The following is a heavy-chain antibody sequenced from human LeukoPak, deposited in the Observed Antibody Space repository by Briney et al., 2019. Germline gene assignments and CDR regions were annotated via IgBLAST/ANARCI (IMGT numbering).Heavy chain of an antibody. J-gene: IGHJ4*02. V-gene: IGHV1-46*01. D-gene: IGHD6-13*01. CDR1: GYTFTSYY. CDR2: INSSGGST. Sequence: GASVKVSCKASGYTFTSYYMHWVRQAPGQGLEWMGIINSSGGSTSYAQKFQGRVTMTRDTSTSTVYMELSSLRSEDTAVYYCARDRDSSSWYRIPSVLWSWGQGTLVTASS. CDR3: ARDRDSSSWYRIPSVLWS.